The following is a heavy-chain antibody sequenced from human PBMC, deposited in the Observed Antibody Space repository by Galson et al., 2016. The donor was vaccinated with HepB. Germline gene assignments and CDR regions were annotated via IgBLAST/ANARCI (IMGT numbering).Heavy chain of an antibody. J-gene: IGHJ5*02. Sequence: SLRLSCAASGFTFSTYAMHWVRQAPGKGLEWVAVIWHDGSNDHYADSVKGRFTISRDNSKNTRYLQMNSLRAEDTAVYYCARQYYYDTSGYMNWFDPWGQGTLVTVSS. CDR2: IWHDGSND. V-gene: IGHV3-33*01. CDR1: GFTFSTYA. D-gene: IGHD3-22*01. CDR3: ARQYYYDTSGYMNWFDP.